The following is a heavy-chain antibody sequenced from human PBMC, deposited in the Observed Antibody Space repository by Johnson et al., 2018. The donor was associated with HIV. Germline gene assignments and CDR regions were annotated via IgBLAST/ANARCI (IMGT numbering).Heavy chain of an antibody. CDR1: GFTFSSYA. J-gene: IGHJ3*01. V-gene: IGHV3-30*04. Sequence: QVQLVESGGGVVQPGRSLRLSCAASGFTFSSYAMHWVRQAPGKGLEWVAVISYDGSNKYYADSVKGRFTISRDNAKNSLYLQMNSLRAEDTALYYCASSQGSGEGAFEFWGQGTMVTVSS. D-gene: IGHD2-21*01. CDR3: ASSQGSGEGAFEF. CDR2: ISYDGSNK.